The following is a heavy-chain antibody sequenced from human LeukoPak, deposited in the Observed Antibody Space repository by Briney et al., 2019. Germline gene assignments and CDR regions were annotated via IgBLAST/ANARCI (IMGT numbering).Heavy chain of an antibody. CDR3: ARDGVEFYNWFDP. J-gene: IGHJ5*02. CDR2: INSDGSST. V-gene: IGHV3-74*01. Sequence: GGSLRLSCAASGCSFSKYWMHWVRQAPGKGPVLVSRINSDGSSTTYADSLKGRFTISSDNAKNTLYLQMNSLRAEHTAVYYCARDGVEFYNWFDPWGQGTLVTVSS. CDR1: GCSFSKYW. D-gene: IGHD2-21*01.